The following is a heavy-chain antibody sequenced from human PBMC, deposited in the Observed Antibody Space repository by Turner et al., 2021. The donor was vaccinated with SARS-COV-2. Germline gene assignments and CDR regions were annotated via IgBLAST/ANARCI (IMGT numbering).Heavy chain of an antibody. CDR3: ARARGVDYYDSSGQRFDP. CDR1: GGTFNTYA. Sequence: QVQLVQSGAEVKKPGSSVKVSCKASGGTFNTYAISWVRQAPGQGLEWMGGIIPIFGTANYAQKFQGRVTITADESTSTAYMELSSLRSEDTAEYYCARARGVDYYDSSGQRFDPWGQGTLVTVSS. V-gene: IGHV1-69*01. D-gene: IGHD3-22*01. CDR2: IIPIFGTA. J-gene: IGHJ5*02.